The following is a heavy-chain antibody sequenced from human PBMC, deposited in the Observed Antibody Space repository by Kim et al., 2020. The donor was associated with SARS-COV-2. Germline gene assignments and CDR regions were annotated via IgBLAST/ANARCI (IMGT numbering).Heavy chain of an antibody. D-gene: IGHD5-12*01. CDR2: IRSKANSYTT. V-gene: IGHV3-73*01. CDR3: TRRGPTGAFDI. J-gene: IGHJ3*02. CDR1: GFTFSGSA. Sequence: GGSLRLSCAASGFTFSGSAMDWVRQASGKGLEWIGRIRSKANSYTTVYAASVKGRFTISRDDSKNTAYLQMNSLKTDDTAVYYCTRRGPTGAFDIWGQGTMVTVS.